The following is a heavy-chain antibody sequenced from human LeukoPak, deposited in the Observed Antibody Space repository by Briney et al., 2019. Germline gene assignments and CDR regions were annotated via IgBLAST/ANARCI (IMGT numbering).Heavy chain of an antibody. V-gene: IGHV1-18*01. J-gene: IGHJ4*02. CDR2: ISTYNGDT. CDR1: GYTFSSYG. CDR3: AREMYYYDRGGFDY. Sequence: ASVKVSCKASGYTFSSYGINWVRQARGQGLEWMGWISTYNGDTDNAQKLQGRVTMTTDTSTTTAYMELRSLRSDDTAVYYCAREMYYYDRGGFDYWGQGTLVTLSS. D-gene: IGHD3-22*01.